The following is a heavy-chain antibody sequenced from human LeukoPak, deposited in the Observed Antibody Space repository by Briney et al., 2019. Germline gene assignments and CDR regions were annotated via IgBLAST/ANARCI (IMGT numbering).Heavy chain of an antibody. V-gene: IGHV3-49*04. CDR2: IRSKAYGGTT. D-gene: IGHD6-19*01. CDR1: GFTFGDYA. J-gene: IGHJ4*02. CDR3: TTDLPLYSSGWY. Sequence: GGSLRLSCTASGFTFGDYAMSWVRQAPGKGLEWVGFIRSKAYGGTTEYAASVKGRFTISRDDSKSIAYLQMNSLKTEDTAVYYCTTDLPLYSSGWYWGQGTLVTVSS.